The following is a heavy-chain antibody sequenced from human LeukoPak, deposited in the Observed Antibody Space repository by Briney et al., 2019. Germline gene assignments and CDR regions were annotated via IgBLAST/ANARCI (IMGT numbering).Heavy chain of an antibody. CDR3: ARDPRYCSSTSCPHDAFDI. J-gene: IGHJ3*02. CDR2: ISAYNGNT. CDR1: GYTFTSYG. Sequence: ASVKVSCKASGYTFTSYGISWVRQAPEQGLEWMGWISAYNGNTNYAQKLQGRVTMTTDTSTSTAYMELRSLRSDDTAVYYCARDPRYCSSTSCPHDAFDIWGQGTTVTVSS. D-gene: IGHD2-2*01. V-gene: IGHV1-18*01.